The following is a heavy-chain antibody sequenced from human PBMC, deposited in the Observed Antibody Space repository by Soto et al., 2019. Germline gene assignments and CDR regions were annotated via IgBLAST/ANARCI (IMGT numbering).Heavy chain of an antibody. J-gene: IGHJ4*02. V-gene: IGHV4-4*02. D-gene: IGHD1-26*01. CDR3: ATLPPRIEFRLLPLPT. CDR2: IYHTGNT. CDR1: GGSISSTNW. Sequence: QVQLQQSGPRLVKPSGTLSLTCYVSGGSISSTNWWTWVRQPPGKGLEWIGEIYHTGNTNYNPSVTNRVTLSVNTSNHEFSLTLRAVTAADTAVYYCATLPPRIEFRLLPLPTWGQGILVTVSS.